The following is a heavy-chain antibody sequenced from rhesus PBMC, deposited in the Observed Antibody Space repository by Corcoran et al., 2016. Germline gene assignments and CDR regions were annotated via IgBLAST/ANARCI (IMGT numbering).Heavy chain of an antibody. CDR2: IYGGKGTT. CDR3: ARFPRSSGSWNFDY. Sequence: QVQLQESGPGLVKPSETLPLTCAVSGSSISSHHWIWIRQPPGKGREWIGYIYGGKGTTNDNPTHESRVTISKDTSKNQFSLKLSSVTAADTAVYYCARFPRSSGSWNFDYWGQGVLVTVSS. J-gene: IGHJ4*01. V-gene: IGHV4S6*01. D-gene: IGHD6-25*01. CDR1: GSSISSHH.